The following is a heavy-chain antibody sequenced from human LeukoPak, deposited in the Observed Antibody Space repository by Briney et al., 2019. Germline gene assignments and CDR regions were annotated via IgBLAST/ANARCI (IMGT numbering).Heavy chain of an antibody. CDR2: IWYDGSNK. V-gene: IGHV3-33*06. D-gene: IGHD2-2*01. CDR1: GFTFSSYG. Sequence: PGGSLRLSCAASGFTFSSYGMHWVRQAPGKGLEWVAVIWYDGSNKYYADSVKGRFTISRDNPKNTLYLQMNSLRAEDTAVYYCAKAYCSSTSCYLLDYWGQGTLVTVSS. CDR3: AKAYCSSTSCYLLDY. J-gene: IGHJ4*02.